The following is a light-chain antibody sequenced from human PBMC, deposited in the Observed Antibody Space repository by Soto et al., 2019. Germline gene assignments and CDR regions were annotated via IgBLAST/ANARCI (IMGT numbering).Light chain of an antibody. Sequence: DIQMTQSPSSLSASVGDRVTITCRASQSISNYLNWYQQKPGKAPKLLIYAASSLQIGVPSRFSGSGSGKDFTLTLSSLPPEDFATYYCQQSYSTPSTCGQGTKVEIK. CDR3: QQSYSTPST. CDR2: AAS. J-gene: IGKJ1*01. V-gene: IGKV1-39*01. CDR1: QSISNY.